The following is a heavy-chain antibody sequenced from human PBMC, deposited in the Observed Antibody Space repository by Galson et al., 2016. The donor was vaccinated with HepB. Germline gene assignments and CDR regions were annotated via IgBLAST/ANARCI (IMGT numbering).Heavy chain of an antibody. CDR3: ATGGGRRSKYYGMDV. Sequence: LRLSCAASGFTFSSYWMYWVRQAPGKGLVWVSRIDSDGLTTAYADSVKGRFTISRDNAKNTLYLQMNSLSAEDTAVYYCATGGGRRSKYYGMDVWGHGTMVTVSS. V-gene: IGHV3-74*01. CDR2: IDSDGLTT. J-gene: IGHJ6*02. D-gene: IGHD1-26*01. CDR1: GFTFSSYW.